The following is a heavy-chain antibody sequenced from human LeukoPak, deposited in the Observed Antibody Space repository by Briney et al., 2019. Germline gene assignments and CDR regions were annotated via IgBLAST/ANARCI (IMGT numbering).Heavy chain of an antibody. CDR1: GFTFSSHD. J-gene: IGHJ4*02. Sequence: GGSLRLSCAASGFTFSSHDMNWVRQAPGKGLEWVSYISSGASAIYYADSVEGRFTISRDNAQNSLYLQMNSLRAEDTAVYYCARENEYSSSSFDYWGQGTLVTVSS. CDR2: ISSGASAI. V-gene: IGHV3-48*03. D-gene: IGHD6-6*01. CDR3: ARENEYSSSSFDY.